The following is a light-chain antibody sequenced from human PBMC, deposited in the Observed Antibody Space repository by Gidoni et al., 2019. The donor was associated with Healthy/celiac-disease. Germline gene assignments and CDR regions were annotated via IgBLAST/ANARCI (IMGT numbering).Light chain of an antibody. CDR1: QSVLYSSNNKNY. Sequence: DIVMTQSPDSRAVSLGERATINCKSSQSVLYSSNNKNYLAWYQQKPGQPPKLLIYWASTRESGVPDRFSGSGSGTDFTLTISSLQAEDVAVYYCQQYYSTPLTFGGXTKVEIK. CDR3: QQYYSTPLT. V-gene: IGKV4-1*01. CDR2: WAS. J-gene: IGKJ4*01.